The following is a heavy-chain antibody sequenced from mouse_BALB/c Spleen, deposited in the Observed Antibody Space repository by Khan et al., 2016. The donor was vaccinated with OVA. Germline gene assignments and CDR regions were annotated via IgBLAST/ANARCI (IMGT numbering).Heavy chain of an antibody. CDR3: ARGGYASFAY. CDR1: GYTFTSYV. D-gene: IGHD2-14*01. Sequence: MQLEESGPELVKPGASVKMSCKASGYTFTSYVMYWVSQKPGQGLEWIGYINPYNDDTKYNEKFKGKATLTSDKSSSTAYMDLSSLTAEDSAVYYCARGGYASFAYWGQGTRVTVSA. CDR2: INPYNDDT. J-gene: IGHJ3*01. V-gene: IGHV1S136*01.